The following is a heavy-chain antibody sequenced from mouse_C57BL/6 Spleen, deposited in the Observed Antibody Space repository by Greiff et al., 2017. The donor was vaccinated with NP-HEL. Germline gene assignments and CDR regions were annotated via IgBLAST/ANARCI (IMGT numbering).Heavy chain of an antibody. CDR2: IYPRDGST. V-gene: IGHV1-85*01. D-gene: IGHD2-3*01. CDR1: GYTFTSYD. CDR3: ARRYDGYYDYAMDY. J-gene: IGHJ4*01. Sequence: QVQLKQSGPELVKPGASVKLSCKASGYTFTSYDINWVKQRPGQGLEWIGWIYPRDGSTKYNEKFKGKAILTVDTSSSTAYMELHSLTSEDSAVYFCARRYDGYYDYAMDYWGQGTSVTVSS.